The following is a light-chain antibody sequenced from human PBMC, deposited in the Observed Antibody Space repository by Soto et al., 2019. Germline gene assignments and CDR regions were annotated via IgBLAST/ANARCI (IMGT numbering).Light chain of an antibody. V-gene: IGKV1-5*03. Sequence: DIQMTQSPSTLSASVGDRVTITCRASQSVSTWLAWYQQKPGKAPKILIYVASSLESGVASRFSGSGSGTDFPLTISHLHPDYFSPYSVQQDNWSPYTFGQGTKLEI. CDR2: VAS. CDR1: QSVSTW. CDR3: QQDNWSPYT. J-gene: IGKJ2*01.